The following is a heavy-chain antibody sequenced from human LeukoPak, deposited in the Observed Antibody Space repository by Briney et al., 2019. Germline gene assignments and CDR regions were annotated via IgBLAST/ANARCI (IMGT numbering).Heavy chain of an antibody. V-gene: IGHV4-61*01. Sequence: PSETLSLTCTVSGDSVTSGYFYWSWIRQPPGKGLEWIAYIYHTGSTNYSPSLKSRVTISVDTSKNQFSLKLSSVTAADTAVYYCARSDYDILTGYYNLYYWGQGTLVTVSS. CDR2: IYHTGST. D-gene: IGHD3-9*01. J-gene: IGHJ4*02. CDR1: GDSVTSGYFY. CDR3: ARSDYDILTGYYNLYY.